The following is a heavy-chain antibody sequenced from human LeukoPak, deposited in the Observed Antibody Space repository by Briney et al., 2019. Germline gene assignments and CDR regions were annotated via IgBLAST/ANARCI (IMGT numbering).Heavy chain of an antibody. V-gene: IGHV4-61*02. CDR3: ARGRSSMVRGYYYYYMDV. J-gene: IGHJ6*03. Sequence: SETLSLTCTVSGGSISSGSSYWTWIRQPAGKGLEWIGRIYTSGSTNYNPSLKSRVTISLDTSKNQFSLKLSSVTAADTAVYYCARGRSSMVRGYYYYYMDVWGKGTTVTISS. CDR2: IYTSGST. CDR1: GGSISSGSSY. D-gene: IGHD3-10*01.